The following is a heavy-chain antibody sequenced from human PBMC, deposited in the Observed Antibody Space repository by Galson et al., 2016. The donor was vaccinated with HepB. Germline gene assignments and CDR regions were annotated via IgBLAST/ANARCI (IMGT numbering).Heavy chain of an antibody. J-gene: IGHJ1*01. CDR2: IWYDGSDQ. V-gene: IGHV3-33*08. CDR1: GFIFSDAW. CDR3: ATSILAAGIFSD. D-gene: IGHD6-13*01. Sequence: SLRLSCAASGFIFSDAWMNWVRQAPGRGLEWVAVIWYDGSDQYYADSVKGRFAISRDNSKSILYLQMNSLRAEDTAVYYCATSILAAGIFSDWGQGTLVTVSS.